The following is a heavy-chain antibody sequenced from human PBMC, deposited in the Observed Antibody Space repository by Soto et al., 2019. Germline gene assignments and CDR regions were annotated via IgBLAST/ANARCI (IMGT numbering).Heavy chain of an antibody. CDR1: GYTFTIYY. Sequence: QVQLVQSGAEVKKPGASVKVSCKASGYTFTIYYMHWVRQAPGQWLEWMGIIDPSGGGTSYAQKFQGRLTMTRDTSTSTVYMELSSLRSEDTAVYYCARDRVDCSGGNCWRSVEDTWGQGTLVTVSS. V-gene: IGHV1-46*01. CDR2: IDPSGGGT. J-gene: IGHJ5*02. CDR3: ARDRVDCSGGNCWRSVEDT. D-gene: IGHD2-15*01.